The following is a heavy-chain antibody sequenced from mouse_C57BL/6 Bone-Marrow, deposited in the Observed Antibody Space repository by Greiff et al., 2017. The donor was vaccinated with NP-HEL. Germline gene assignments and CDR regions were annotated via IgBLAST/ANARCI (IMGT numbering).Heavy chain of an antibody. CDR2: ISDGGSYT. D-gene: IGHD3-2*02. CDR3: ATN. Sequence: EVKLVESGGGLVKPGGSLKLSCAASGFTFSSYAMSWVRQTPEKRLEWVATISDGGSYTYYPDNVKGRFTISRDNAKNNLYLQMSHLKSEDAAMYSQATNWGQGTLVTVSA. V-gene: IGHV5-4*03. CDR1: GFTFSSYA. J-gene: IGHJ3*01.